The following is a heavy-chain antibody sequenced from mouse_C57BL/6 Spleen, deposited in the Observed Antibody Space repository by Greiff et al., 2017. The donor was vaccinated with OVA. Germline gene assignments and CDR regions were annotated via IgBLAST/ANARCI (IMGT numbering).Heavy chain of an antibody. CDR3: ARHDGNPWFAY. CDR2: ISGGGGNT. CDR1: GFTFSSYT. J-gene: IGHJ3*01. V-gene: IGHV5-9*01. Sequence: DVHLVESGGGLVKPGGSLKLSCAASGFTFSSYTMSWVRQTPEKRLEWVATISGGGGNTYYPDSVKGRFTISRDNAKNTLYLQMSSLRSEDTALYYCARHDGNPWFAYWGQGTLVTVSA. D-gene: IGHD2-1*01.